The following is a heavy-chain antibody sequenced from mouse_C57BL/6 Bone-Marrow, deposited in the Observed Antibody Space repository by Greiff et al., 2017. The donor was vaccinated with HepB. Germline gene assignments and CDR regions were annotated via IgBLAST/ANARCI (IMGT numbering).Heavy chain of an antibody. V-gene: IGHV1-82*01. CDR3: ARKRGPMDY. CDR2: IYPGDGDT. Sequence: VQLQQSGPELVKPGASVKISCKASGYAFSSSWMNWVKQRPGKGLEWIGRIYPGDGDTNYNGKFKGKATLTADKSSSTAYMHLSSLTSEDSAVYFGARKRGPMDYWGQGTSGTVSS. J-gene: IGHJ4*01. CDR1: GYAFSSSW. D-gene: IGHD3-3*01.